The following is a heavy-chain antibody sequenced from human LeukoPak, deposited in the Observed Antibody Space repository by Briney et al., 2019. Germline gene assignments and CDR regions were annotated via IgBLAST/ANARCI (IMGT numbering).Heavy chain of an antibody. CDR2: VSPSSTTI. D-gene: IGHD3-22*01. CDR1: GFTFSSYG. Sequence: PGGSLRLSCAASGFTFSSYGLNWVRQAPGEGLEWVSYVSPSSTTIYYADSVKGRFTISRDNAKNSLYLQMNSLRAEDTAVYYCAKALTMIVVVNFDCWGQGTLVTVSS. CDR3: AKALTMIVVVNFDC. V-gene: IGHV3-48*01. J-gene: IGHJ4*02.